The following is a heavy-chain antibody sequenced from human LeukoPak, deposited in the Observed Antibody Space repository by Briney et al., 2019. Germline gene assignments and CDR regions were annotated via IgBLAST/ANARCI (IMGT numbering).Heavy chain of an antibody. Sequence: GGSLRLSCAASGFTFSSYWMSWVRQAPGKGLEWVANIKQDGSEKYYVDSVKGRFTMSRDNAKNSLYLQMNSLRAEDTAVYYCARAQGQLWYYYYMDVWGKGTTVTVSS. J-gene: IGHJ6*03. CDR3: ARAQGQLWYYYYMDV. CDR1: GFTFSSYW. V-gene: IGHV3-7*01. D-gene: IGHD5-18*01. CDR2: IKQDGSEK.